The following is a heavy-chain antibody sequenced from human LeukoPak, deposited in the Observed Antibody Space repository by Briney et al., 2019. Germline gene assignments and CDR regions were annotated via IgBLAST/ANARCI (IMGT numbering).Heavy chain of an antibody. J-gene: IGHJ3*02. CDR2: IIPIFGTA. V-gene: IGHV1-69*05. Sequence: GSSVKVSCKASGGTFSSYAISWVRQAPGQGLEWMGGIIPIFGTANYAQKFQGRVTITTDESTGTAYMELSRLRSEDTAVYYCARERAHYYGSSGYRPDAFDIWGQGTMVTVSS. CDR1: GGTFSSYA. CDR3: ARERAHYYGSSGYRPDAFDI. D-gene: IGHD3-22*01.